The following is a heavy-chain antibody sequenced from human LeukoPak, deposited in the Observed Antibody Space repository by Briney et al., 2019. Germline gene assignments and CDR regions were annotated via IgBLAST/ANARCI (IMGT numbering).Heavy chain of an antibody. Sequence: GGSLRLSCSASGFTFSSYAMHWVRQAPGKGLEYVSAISSNGGSTYYADSVKGRFTISRDNSKNTLYLQMSSLRAEDTAVYYCVKSSQTAFADYWGQGTLVTVSS. CDR2: ISSNGGST. CDR1: GFTFSSYA. CDR3: VKSSQTAFADY. J-gene: IGHJ4*02. V-gene: IGHV3-64D*06. D-gene: IGHD5-18*01.